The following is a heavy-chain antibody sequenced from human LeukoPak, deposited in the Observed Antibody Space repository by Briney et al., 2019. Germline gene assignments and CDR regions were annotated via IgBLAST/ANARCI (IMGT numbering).Heavy chain of an antibody. CDR1: GFTFSDYY. CDR2: ISSSGSTI. CDR3: ARPYIPTYYGMDV. V-gene: IGHV3-11*01. D-gene: IGHD2-2*01. J-gene: IGHJ6*02. Sequence: GGSLRLSCAASGFTFSDYYMSWIRQAPGEGLEWVSYISSSGSTIYYADSVKGRFTISRDNAKNSLYLQMNSLRAEDTAVYYCARPYIPTYYGMDVWGQGTTVTVSS.